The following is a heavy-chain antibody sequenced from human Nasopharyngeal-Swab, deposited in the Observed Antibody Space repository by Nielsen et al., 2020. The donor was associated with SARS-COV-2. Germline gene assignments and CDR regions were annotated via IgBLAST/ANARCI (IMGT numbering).Heavy chain of an antibody. V-gene: IGHV3-48*04. J-gene: IGHJ4*02. D-gene: IGHD3-3*01. CDR3: ARSGLYYDFWSGHDY. Sequence: GGSLRLSCAASGFTFSSYSMNWVRQAPGKGLEWVSYISSSSSTIYYADSVKGRFTISRDNAKNSLYLQMNSLRAEDTAVYYCARSGLYYDFWSGHDYWGQGTLVTVSS. CDR2: ISSSSSTI. CDR1: GFTFSSYS.